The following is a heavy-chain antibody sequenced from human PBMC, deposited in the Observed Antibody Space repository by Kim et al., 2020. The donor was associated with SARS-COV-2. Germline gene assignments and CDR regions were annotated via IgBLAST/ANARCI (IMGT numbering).Heavy chain of an antibody. CDR3: ARGLGGYHDSSGGSFDY. CDR2: ISNDGRIK. CDR1: GFTFDDYA. Sequence: GGSLRLSCAASGFTFDDYAMHWVRQAPGTGLEWVAVISNDGRIKYYADSVKGRFAISRDNSKNTLYLQMDTLTVEDTALYYCARGLGGYHDSSGGSFDYWGQGALVTVSS. J-gene: IGHJ4*02. D-gene: IGHD3-22*01. V-gene: IGHV3-30*09.